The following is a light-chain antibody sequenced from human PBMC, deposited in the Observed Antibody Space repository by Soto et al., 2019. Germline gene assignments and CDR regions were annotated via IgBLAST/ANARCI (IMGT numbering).Light chain of an antibody. CDR3: LQYGSSPLT. V-gene: IGKV3-20*01. J-gene: IGKJ4*01. CDR1: QSVSSSY. CDR2: GAS. Sequence: EIVLTQSPGTLSLSPGERATLSCRASQSVSSSYLAWYQQKPGQAPRLLIYGASSRATGIPDRFSCSGSGTDFTLTISRLEPEDFAVYYCLQYGSSPLTFGGGTKVEIK.